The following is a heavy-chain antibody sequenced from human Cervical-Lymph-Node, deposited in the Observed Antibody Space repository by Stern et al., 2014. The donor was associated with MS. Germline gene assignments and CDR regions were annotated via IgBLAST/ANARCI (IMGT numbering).Heavy chain of an antibody. V-gene: IGHV1-46*03. J-gene: IGHJ3*01. CDR1: GYTFIDYY. Sequence: QVQLVQSGAEVKKPGASVTVSCRTSGYTFIDYYIHWVRQAPGQGLEWMEIINLSDGATTYAQKFQGRVTMTRDTSTNTAYMQLGSLTSEDTAVFFCAREGADNDAFDVWGQGTMVTVSS. D-gene: IGHD1-26*01. CDR2: INLSDGAT. CDR3: AREGADNDAFDV.